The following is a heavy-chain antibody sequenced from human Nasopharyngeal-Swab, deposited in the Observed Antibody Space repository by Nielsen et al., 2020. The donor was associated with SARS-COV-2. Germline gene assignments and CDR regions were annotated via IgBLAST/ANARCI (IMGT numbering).Heavy chain of an antibody. CDR3: ANFGDYDYYDMDV. V-gene: IGHV3-48*02. CDR1: GYSFRGYS. Sequence: GGSLRLSCAASGYSFRGYSMNWVRQAPGKGLEWISYISSSGSTTYYADSVKSRFTISRDNAKDSLYLQMNSLRDEDSAVYFCANFGDYDYYDMDVWGQGTTVTVSS. CDR2: ISSSGSTT. J-gene: IGHJ6*02. D-gene: IGHD4-17*01.